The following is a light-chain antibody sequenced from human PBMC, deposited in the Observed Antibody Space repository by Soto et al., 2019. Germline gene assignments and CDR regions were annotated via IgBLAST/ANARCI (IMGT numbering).Light chain of an antibody. CDR3: QQYNGLPTWT. CDR1: QTISRC. J-gene: IGKJ1*01. Sequence: IQMTQSPSTLSGSVGDRVTLTCRASQTISRCLAWYQQKPGKAPKLVVYKASTLKSGVPSRFSGNGSGTELTLTITSLQTDDSANYYCQQYNGLPTWTFGQGTKVDIK. V-gene: IGKV1-5*03. CDR2: KAS.